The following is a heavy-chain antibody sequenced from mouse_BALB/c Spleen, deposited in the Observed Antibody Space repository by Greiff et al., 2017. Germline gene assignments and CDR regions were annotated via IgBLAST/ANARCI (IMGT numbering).Heavy chain of an antibody. V-gene: IGHV2-2*02. Sequence: QVQLQQSGPGLVQPSQSLSITCTVSGFSLTSYGVHWVRQSPGKGLEWLGVIWSGGSTDYYTAFISRLSISKDNSKSQVFFKMNRLQANDTAIYYCARYHCYDRDAMDYWGQGTSVTVSS. D-gene: IGHD1-2*01. CDR2: IWSGGST. CDR3: ARYHCYDRDAMDY. CDR1: GFSLTSYG. J-gene: IGHJ4*01.